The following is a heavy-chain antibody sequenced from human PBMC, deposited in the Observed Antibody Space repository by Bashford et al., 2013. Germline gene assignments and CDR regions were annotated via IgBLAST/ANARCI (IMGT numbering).Heavy chain of an antibody. J-gene: IGHJ2*01. V-gene: IGHV4-30-4*02. CDR1: NASILTGDYY. D-gene: IGHD4-23*01. Sequence: SETLSLTCSVSNASILTGDYYWSWIRQSPRKGLEAIGYIFDSGTTFSNPSLKGRLSMSMDTSKNLFSLRLTSVTTADTAVYYCARAPYVGNLNFWNFDIWGLGTLVTVSS. CDR2: IFDSGTT. CDR3: ARAPYVGNLNFWNFDI.